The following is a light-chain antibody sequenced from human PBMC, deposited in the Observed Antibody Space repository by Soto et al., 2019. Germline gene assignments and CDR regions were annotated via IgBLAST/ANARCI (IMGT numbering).Light chain of an antibody. V-gene: IGKV1-6*01. CDR2: AAS. CDR3: LQDYNYPLT. CDR1: QGIRND. J-gene: IGKJ1*01. Sequence: ATQMTQSPSSLSASVGDRVTITCRASQGIRNDLGWYQQKPGKAPKLLIYAASSLQSGVPSRFSGSGSGTYFTLTISILQPEDFATYYCLQDYNYPLTFGQGTKVDIK.